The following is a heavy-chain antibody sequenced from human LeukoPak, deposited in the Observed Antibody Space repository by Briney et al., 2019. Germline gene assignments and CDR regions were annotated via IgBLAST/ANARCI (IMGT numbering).Heavy chain of an antibody. Sequence: PGGSLRLPCAASGFTFSRYWMHWVRQAPGKGLVWVSRINNEGSTTHYADSVKGRFTISRDNAKNTLYLQMNSLRAEDTAVYYCAGGGSIEVAGYWGQGTLVTVSS. CDR3: AGGGSIEVAGY. J-gene: IGHJ4*02. CDR1: GFTFSRYW. CDR2: INNEGSTT. D-gene: IGHD6-19*01. V-gene: IGHV3-74*01.